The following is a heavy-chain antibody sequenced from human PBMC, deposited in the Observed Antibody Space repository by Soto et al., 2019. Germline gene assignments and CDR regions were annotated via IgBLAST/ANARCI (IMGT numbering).Heavy chain of an antibody. CDR3: ARDLGQQLDQYNWFDP. V-gene: IGHV3-30-3*01. J-gene: IGHJ5*02. CDR1: GFTFSSYA. Sequence: QVQLVESGGGVVQPGRSLRLSCAASGFTFSSYAMHWVRQAPGKGLEWVAVISYDGSNKYYADSVKGRFTISRDNSKNTLYLQMNSLRAEDTAVYYCARDLGQQLDQYNWFDPWGQGTLVTVSS. CDR2: ISYDGSNK. D-gene: IGHD6-13*01.